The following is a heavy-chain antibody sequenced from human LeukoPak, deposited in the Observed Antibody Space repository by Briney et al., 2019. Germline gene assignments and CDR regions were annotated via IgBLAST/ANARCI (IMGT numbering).Heavy chain of an antibody. V-gene: IGHV3-20*04. CDR1: GFTFDDYG. CDR2: INWNGGST. Sequence: GGSLRLSCAASGFTFDDYGMSWVRQAPGKGLEWVSGINWNGGSTGYADPVKGRFTISRDNAKNSLYLQMNRLRAEDTAVYYCAELGITMIGGVWGKGTTVTISS. D-gene: IGHD3-10*02. J-gene: IGHJ6*04. CDR3: AELGITMIGGV.